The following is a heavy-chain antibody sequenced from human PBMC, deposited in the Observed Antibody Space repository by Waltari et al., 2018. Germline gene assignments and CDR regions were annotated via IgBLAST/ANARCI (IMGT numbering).Heavy chain of an antibody. V-gene: IGHV1-2*02. J-gene: IGHJ4*02. CDR2: INPNSGGT. Sequence: QVQLVQSGAEVKKPGASVKVSCKASGYTFTGYYMHWVRQAPGQGLEWMGWINPNSGGTNYAQKLQGRVTMTRDTSISTAYMELSRLRSDDTAVYYCAREGPFYDFPSPFDYWGQGTLVTVSS. CDR1: GYTFTGYY. D-gene: IGHD3-3*01. CDR3: AREGPFYDFPSPFDY.